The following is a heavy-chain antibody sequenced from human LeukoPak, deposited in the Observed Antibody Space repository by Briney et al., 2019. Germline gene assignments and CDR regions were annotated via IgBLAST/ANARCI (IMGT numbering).Heavy chain of an antibody. Sequence: GGSLRLSCAASGFTFSSYAMSWVRQAPGKGLEWVSYISSSGSTIYYADSVKGRFTISRDNAKNSLYLQMNSLRAEDTAVYYCARGVHYDILTGYYIPYYYGMDVWGQGTTVTVSS. CDR3: ARGVHYDILTGYYIPYYYGMDV. CDR1: GFTFSSYA. V-gene: IGHV3-48*04. CDR2: ISSSGSTI. D-gene: IGHD3-9*01. J-gene: IGHJ6*02.